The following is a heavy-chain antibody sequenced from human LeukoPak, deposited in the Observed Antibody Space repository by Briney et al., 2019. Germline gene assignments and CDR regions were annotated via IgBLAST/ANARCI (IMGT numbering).Heavy chain of an antibody. V-gene: IGHV1-8*01. CDR2: MNPNSGNT. J-gene: IGHJ6*02. D-gene: IGHD3-3*01. CDR1: GYTFTSYD. Sequence: GASVKVSCKASGYTFTSYDINWVRQATGQGLEWMGWMNPNSGNTGYAQKFQGRVTMTRNTSISTAYMELSSLRSEDTAVYYCARGHGVRFLEWPRGYYYGMDAWGQGATVTVSS. CDR3: ARGHGVRFLEWPRGYYYGMDA.